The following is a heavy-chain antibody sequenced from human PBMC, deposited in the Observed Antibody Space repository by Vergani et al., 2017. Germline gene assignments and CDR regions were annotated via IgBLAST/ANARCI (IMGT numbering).Heavy chain of an antibody. Sequence: EVQLVQSGAEVKKPGESLKISYQGSGYSITKYWIAWVRQRPGKGLEWMGIIYAGDSDVRYSPSFQGQVTMSVDKSLSTAYLQWSSLKASDTATYYCAKTHDFSSLYSSYNWFDPWGQGTQVTVSS. J-gene: IGHJ5*02. CDR1: GYSITKYW. D-gene: IGHD3-3*01. V-gene: IGHV5-51*03. CDR3: AKTHDFSSLYSSYNWFDP. CDR2: IYAGDSDV.